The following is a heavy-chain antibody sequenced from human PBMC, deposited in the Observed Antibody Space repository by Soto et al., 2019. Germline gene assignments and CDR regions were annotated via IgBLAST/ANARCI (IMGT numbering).Heavy chain of an antibody. CDR3: ARPNYYYYDMDV. CDR1: GYSFSSYW. J-gene: IGHJ6*02. Sequence: GESLKISFKGSGYSFSSYWIAWVRQMPGKGLEWMGTIYPGDSDTRYSPSFQGQVTISADKSISTAFLQWSSLKASDTAIYYCARPNYYYYDMDVWGQGTTVTVSS. CDR2: IYPGDSDT. V-gene: IGHV5-51*01.